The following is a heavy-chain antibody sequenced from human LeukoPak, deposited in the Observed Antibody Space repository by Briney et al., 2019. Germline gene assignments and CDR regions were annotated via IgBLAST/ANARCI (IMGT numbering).Heavy chain of an antibody. D-gene: IGHD1-1*01. CDR1: GFTFSSYW. CDR3: ARTGTTFDY. CDR2: INHNGNVN. V-gene: IGHV3-7*03. Sequence: GGSLRLSCAASGFTFSSYWMNWARQAPGKGLEWVASINHNGNVNYYVDSVKGRFTISRDNAKNSLLLQMNSLRAEDTAVYYCARTGTTFDYWGQGTLVTVSS. J-gene: IGHJ4*02.